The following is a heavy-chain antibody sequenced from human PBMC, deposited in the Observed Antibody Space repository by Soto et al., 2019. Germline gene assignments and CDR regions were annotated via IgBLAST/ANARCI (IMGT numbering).Heavy chain of an antibody. Sequence: QVQLQESGPGLVKPSQTLSLTCTVSGGSISSGGYYWSWIRQHPGKGLEWIGYIYYSGSTYYNPSLKSRVTISVDTSKNQFSLKLSSVTAADTAVYYCARARLGSIRQTAAGIDDAFDIWGQGTMVTVSS. V-gene: IGHV4-31*03. CDR2: IYYSGST. J-gene: IGHJ3*02. CDR1: GGSISSGGYY. CDR3: ARARLGSIRQTAAGIDDAFDI. D-gene: IGHD6-13*01.